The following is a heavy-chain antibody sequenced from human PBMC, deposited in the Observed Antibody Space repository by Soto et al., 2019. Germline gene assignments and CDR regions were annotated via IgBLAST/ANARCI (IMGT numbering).Heavy chain of an antibody. J-gene: IGHJ4*02. CDR3: VTRTVTSVDDY. CDR1: GFTFRNFC. CDR2: IKQDGSET. D-gene: IGHD1-1*01. V-gene: IGHV3-7*03. Sequence: RLSCAATGFTFRNFCLNWVRQAPGRGLEWGANIKQDGSETYYVDSVKGRFVISRDNAKNSLSLQMNGLTAEDTAFYFFVTRTVTSVDDYWCQGTLGTVS.